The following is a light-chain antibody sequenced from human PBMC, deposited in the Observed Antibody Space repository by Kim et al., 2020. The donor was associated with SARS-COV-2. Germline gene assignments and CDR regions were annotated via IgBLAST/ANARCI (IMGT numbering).Light chain of an antibody. V-gene: IGKV3-15*01. Sequence: EIVMTQSPATLSVSPGERATLSCRASQTISRNLAWYQQKPGQPPSLLIYGASTRATGVPARFSGSGSETEFTLTISSLQSEDFAIYYCQHYNNWPPWTFGQGTKV. CDR3: QHYNNWPPWT. CDR1: QTISRN. J-gene: IGKJ1*01. CDR2: GAS.